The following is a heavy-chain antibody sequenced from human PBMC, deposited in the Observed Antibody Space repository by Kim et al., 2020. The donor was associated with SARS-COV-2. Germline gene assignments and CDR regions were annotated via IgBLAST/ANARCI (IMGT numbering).Heavy chain of an antibody. V-gene: IGHV3-9*01. J-gene: IGHJ6*02. CDR1: GFTFDDYA. CDR3: AKDIARFGYCSGGSCYYYNYYGMDV. Sequence: GGSLRLSCAASGFTFDDYAMHWVRQAPGKGLEWVSGISWNSGSIGYADSVKGRFTISRDNAKNSLYLQMNSLRAEDTALYYCAKDIARFGYCSGGSCYYYNYYGMDVWGQGTTVTVS. CDR2: ISWNSGSI. D-gene: IGHD2-15*01.